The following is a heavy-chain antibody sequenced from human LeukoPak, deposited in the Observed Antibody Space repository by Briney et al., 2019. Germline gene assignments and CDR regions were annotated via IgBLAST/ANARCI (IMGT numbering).Heavy chain of an antibody. D-gene: IGHD2-15*01. CDR2: VVPKSGDT. Sequence: ASVTVSCKASGYTFSVFYMHWLRQAPGQGIEWMGWVVPKSGDTKIAKKLRDRVTITRDRSNNTAYMEINRLTSDDTAMYYCTRGVLLQGRGAFDIWGQGAMVTVSS. CDR3: TRGVLLQGRGAFDI. V-gene: IGHV1-2*02. J-gene: IGHJ3*02. CDR1: GYTFSVFY.